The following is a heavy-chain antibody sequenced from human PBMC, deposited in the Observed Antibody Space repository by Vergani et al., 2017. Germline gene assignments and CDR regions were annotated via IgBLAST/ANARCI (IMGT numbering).Heavy chain of an antibody. V-gene: IGHV3-23*01. D-gene: IGHD3-22*01. CDR3: ARDLFYYDSSGYYSGFFDY. CDR1: GFTFSSYA. J-gene: IGHJ4*02. Sequence: EVQLLESGGGLVQPGGSLRLSCAASGFTFSSYAMSWVRQAPGKGLEWVSAISGSGGSTYYADSVKGRFTISRDNSKNSLYLQMNSLRAEDTAVYYCARDLFYYDSSGYYSGFFDYWGQGTLVTVSS. CDR2: ISGSGGST.